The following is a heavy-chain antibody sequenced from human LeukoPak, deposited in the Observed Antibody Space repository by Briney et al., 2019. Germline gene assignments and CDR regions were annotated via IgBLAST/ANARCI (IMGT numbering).Heavy chain of an antibody. Sequence: SETLSLTCTVSGGSISSSSYYWGWIRQPPGKGLEWIGSIYYSGSTYYNPSLKSRVTISVDTSKNQFSLKLSSVTAADTAVYYCARDLFDSSGYYWGGQDAFDIWGQGTMVTVSS. V-gene: IGHV4-39*07. D-gene: IGHD3-22*01. CDR1: GGSISSSSYY. CDR3: ARDLFDSSGYYWGGQDAFDI. CDR2: IYYSGST. J-gene: IGHJ3*02.